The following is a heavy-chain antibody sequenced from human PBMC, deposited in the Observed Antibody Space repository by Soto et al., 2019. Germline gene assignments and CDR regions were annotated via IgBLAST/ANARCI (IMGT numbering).Heavy chain of an antibody. CDR1: GDTFWNYP. V-gene: IGHV1-69*04. J-gene: IGHJ4*02. CDR2: IFPLTDIP. Sequence: SVKVSCTSSGDTFWNYPINWVRQAPGQGLEWMGSIFPLTDIPDYAQNFQARLTISADKSTSTAYMELSSLTSDDTAMYFCARGPLVVLNYFESWGQGTLVTVSS. CDR3: ARGPLVVLNYFES.